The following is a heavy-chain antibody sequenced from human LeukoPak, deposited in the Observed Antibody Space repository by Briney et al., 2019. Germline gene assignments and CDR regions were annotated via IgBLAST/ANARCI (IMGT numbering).Heavy chain of an antibody. CDR2: INPSGGST. Sequence: GASVKVSCKASGYTFTSCYMHWVRQAPGQGLEWMGIINPSGGSTSYAQKFQGRVTMTRDTSTSTVYMELSSLRSEDTAVYYCARDPMACSSTSCWGHYYYYGMDVWGKGTTVTVSS. V-gene: IGHV1-46*01. J-gene: IGHJ6*04. CDR3: ARDPMACSSTSCWGHYYYYGMDV. CDR1: GYTFTSCY. D-gene: IGHD2-2*01.